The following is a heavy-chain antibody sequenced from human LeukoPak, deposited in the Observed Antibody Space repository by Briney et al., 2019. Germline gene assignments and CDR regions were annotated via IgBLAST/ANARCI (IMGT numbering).Heavy chain of an antibody. CDR3: ARGVVVVTAIPRANFDY. CDR2: INHSGST. CDR1: GGSFSGYY. J-gene: IGHJ4*02. Sequence: SETLSLTCAVYGGSFSGYYRSWIRQPPGKGLEWIGEINHSGSTNYNPSLKSRVTISVDTSKNQFSLKLSSVTAADTAVYYCARGVVVVTAIPRANFDYWGQGTLVTVSS. V-gene: IGHV4-34*01. D-gene: IGHD2-21*02.